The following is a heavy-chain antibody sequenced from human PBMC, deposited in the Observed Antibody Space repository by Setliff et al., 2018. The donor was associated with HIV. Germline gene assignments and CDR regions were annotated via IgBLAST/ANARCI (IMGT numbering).Heavy chain of an antibody. CDR2: KSYDGKKK. CDR3: ARDRGLGSSSPGRYYYVDV. J-gene: IGHJ6*03. Sequence: PGGSLRLSCVASGLALNNNISTNWMHWVRQAPGKGLVWAAVKSYDGKKKLYADSVKGRFTISRDNSKSTMYLQVDSLTAEDTAVYYCARDRGLGSSSPGRYYYVDVWGKGTTVTVSS. CDR1: GLALNNNI. V-gene: IGHV3-30*19. D-gene: IGHD6-13*01.